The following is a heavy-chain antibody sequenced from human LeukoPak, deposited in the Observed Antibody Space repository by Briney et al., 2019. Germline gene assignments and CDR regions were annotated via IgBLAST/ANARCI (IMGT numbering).Heavy chain of an antibody. Sequence: GESLKISCKGSGYSFTSYWIGWVRRMPGKGLEWMGIIYPGDSDTRYSPSFQGQVTISADKSISTAYLQWSSLKASDTAMYYCARYRNTAMVKYYFDYWGQGTLVTVSS. J-gene: IGHJ4*02. D-gene: IGHD5-18*01. CDR3: ARYRNTAMVKYYFDY. V-gene: IGHV5-51*01. CDR1: GYSFTSYW. CDR2: IYPGDSDT.